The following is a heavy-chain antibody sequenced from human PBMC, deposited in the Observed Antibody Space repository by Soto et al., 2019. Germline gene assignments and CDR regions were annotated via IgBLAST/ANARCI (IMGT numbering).Heavy chain of an antibody. CDR2: INHSGST. D-gene: IGHD3-10*01. J-gene: IGHJ6*02. Sequence: PSDTLSLTCAVYGGSFSGYYWNWIRQPPGKGLEWIGEINHSGSTNYNPSLKSRVTISLDTSTSKNQFSLKLRTVTAADTAVYYCARGITMVRGVPIYGMDVWGQGTTVTVSS. CDR1: GGSFSGYY. CDR3: ARGITMVRGVPIYGMDV. V-gene: IGHV4-34*01.